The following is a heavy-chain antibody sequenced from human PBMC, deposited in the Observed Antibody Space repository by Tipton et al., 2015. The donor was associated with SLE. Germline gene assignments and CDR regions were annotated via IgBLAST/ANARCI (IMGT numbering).Heavy chain of an antibody. CDR3: AKDGHYTLYYYYGMDV. Sequence: SLRLSCAASGFTFSSYSMNWVRQAPGKGLEWVSAISGSGGSTYYADSVKGRFTISRDNSKNTLYLQMNSLRAEDTAVYYCAKDGHYTLYYYYGMDVWGQGTTVTVSS. CDR1: GFTFSSYS. CDR2: ISGSGGST. J-gene: IGHJ6*02. V-gene: IGHV3-23*01. D-gene: IGHD2-2*02.